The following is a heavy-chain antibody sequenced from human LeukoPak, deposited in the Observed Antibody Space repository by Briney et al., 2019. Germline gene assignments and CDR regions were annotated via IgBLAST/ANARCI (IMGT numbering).Heavy chain of an antibody. D-gene: IGHD3-10*01. CDR3: ASMYYYGSGSYWPETQTYCFDY. V-gene: IGHV3-11*01. J-gene: IGHJ4*02. CDR2: ISSSGSTI. CDR1: GFTFSDYY. Sequence: GGSLRLSCAASGFTFSDYYMSWIRQAPGKGLEWVSYISSSGSTIYYADSVKGRFTISRDNAKNSLYLQMNSLRAEDTAVYYCASMYYYGSGSYWPETQTYCFDYWGQGTLVTVSS.